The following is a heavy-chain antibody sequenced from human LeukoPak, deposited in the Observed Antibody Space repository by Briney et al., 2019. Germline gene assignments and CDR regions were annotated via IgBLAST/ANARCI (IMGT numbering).Heavy chain of an antibody. CDR3: AKDIGSSSWYHYYYYGMDV. Sequence: GGSLRLSCAASGFTFSSYSMNWVRQAPGKGLEWVSYISSSSSTIYYADSVKGRFTISRDNAKNSLYLQMNSLRAEDTALYYCAKDIGSSSWYHYYYYGMDVWGQGTTATVSS. CDR1: GFTFSSYS. V-gene: IGHV3-48*01. D-gene: IGHD6-13*01. CDR2: ISSSSSTI. J-gene: IGHJ6*02.